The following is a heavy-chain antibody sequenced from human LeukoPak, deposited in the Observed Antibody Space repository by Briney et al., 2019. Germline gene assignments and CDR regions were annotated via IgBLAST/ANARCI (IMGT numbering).Heavy chain of an antibody. CDR2: MNPNSGNT. V-gene: IGHV1-8*01. J-gene: IGHJ5*02. Sequence: GASVKVSCKASGYTFTSYDINWVRQATGQGLEWMGWMNPNSGNTGYAQKFQGRVTMTRNTSISTACMELSSLRSEDTAVYYCARRSIAVAGRFDPWGQGTLVTVSS. D-gene: IGHD6-19*01. CDR1: GYTFTSYD. CDR3: ARRSIAVAGRFDP.